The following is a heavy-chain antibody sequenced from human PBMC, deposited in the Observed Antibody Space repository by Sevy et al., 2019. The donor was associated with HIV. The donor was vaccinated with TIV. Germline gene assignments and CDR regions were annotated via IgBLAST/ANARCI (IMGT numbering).Heavy chain of an antibody. V-gene: IGHV1-69*13. CDR2: IIPIFGTA. Sequence: ASVKVSCKASGGTFSSYAISWVRQAPGQGLEWMGGIIPIFGTANYAQKFQGRVTITADESTGTASMELSSLRSEDTAVYYCARERLSQLADIVVVPAAIPGVGYYGMDVWGQGTTVTVSS. D-gene: IGHD2-2*02. CDR1: GGTFSSYA. J-gene: IGHJ6*02. CDR3: ARERLSQLADIVVVPAAIPGVGYYGMDV.